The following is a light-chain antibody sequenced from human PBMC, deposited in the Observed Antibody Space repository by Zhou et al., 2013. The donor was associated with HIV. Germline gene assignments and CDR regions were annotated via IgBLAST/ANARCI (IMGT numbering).Light chain of an antibody. CDR1: QSISDW. CDR2: QTS. CDR3: HQYSSYST. J-gene: IGKJ3*01. V-gene: IGKV1-5*03. Sequence: DVQMTQSPSTLSASVGDRITITCRASQSISDWLAWYQQKPGKAPKLLISQTSTLQGGVPSRFSGSRSGTEFTLTISCLQPDDFATYYCHQYSSYSTFGPWTKVEI.